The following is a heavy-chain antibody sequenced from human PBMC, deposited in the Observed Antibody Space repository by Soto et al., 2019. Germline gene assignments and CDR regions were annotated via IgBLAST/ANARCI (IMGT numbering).Heavy chain of an antibody. CDR3: ARDRYSGSSYDRDAFDI. Sequence: QVQLVQSGAEVKKPGASVKVSCKASGYTFTSYGISWVRQAPGQGLEWMGWISAYNGNTNYAQKLQGRVTMTTDTSTSTDYMELRSLRSDDTAVYYCARDRYSGSSYDRDAFDIWGQGTMVTVSS. CDR2: ISAYNGNT. V-gene: IGHV1-18*01. J-gene: IGHJ3*02. D-gene: IGHD1-26*01. CDR1: GYTFTSYG.